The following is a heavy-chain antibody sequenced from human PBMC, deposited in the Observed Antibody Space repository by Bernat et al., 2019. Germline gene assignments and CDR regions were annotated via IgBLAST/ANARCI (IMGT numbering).Heavy chain of an antibody. V-gene: IGHV3-30*15. CDR2: ISFDGREQ. CDR1: GFTLSHYA. CDR3: ARDRYPSTTIPAGFYFDF. Sequence: QVQLVQSVGGVVQPGKSLRLSCAASGFTLSHYAVHWVRQAPGKGLEWVAVISFDGREQYYVDSVKGRFTISRDNSKNTLFLQMSSLRVDDTGVYYCARDRYPSTTIPAGFYFDFWGQGTLVTVSS. J-gene: IGHJ4*02. D-gene: IGHD3-16*02.